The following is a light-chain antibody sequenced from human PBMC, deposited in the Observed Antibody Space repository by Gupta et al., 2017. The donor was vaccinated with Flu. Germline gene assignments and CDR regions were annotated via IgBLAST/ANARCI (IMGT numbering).Light chain of an antibody. CDR2: DAS. V-gene: IGKV3-11*01. J-gene: IGKJ5*01. Sequence: EIVLTQSPDTLSLSPGDTATLSCRASQSVSRYLAWYRQKPGQAPRLLMYDASTRATGVPARITGRGSGTDFTLTISSLEPEDFAVYYCQQRHNCFTFGQGTRLDIK. CDR3: QQRHNCFT. CDR1: QSVSRY.